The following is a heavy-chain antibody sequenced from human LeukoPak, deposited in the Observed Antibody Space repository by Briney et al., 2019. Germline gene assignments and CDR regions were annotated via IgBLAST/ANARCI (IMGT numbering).Heavy chain of an antibody. Sequence: ASVKVSCKVSGYTLTELSMHWVRQAPGKGLEWMGGFDPEDGETIYAQKFQGRVTMTEDTSTGTAYMELSSLRSEDTAVYYCATIISKRYSSQYWGQGTLVTVSS. CDR2: FDPEDGET. D-gene: IGHD5-18*01. CDR1: GYTLTELS. CDR3: ATIISKRYSSQY. V-gene: IGHV1-24*01. J-gene: IGHJ4*02.